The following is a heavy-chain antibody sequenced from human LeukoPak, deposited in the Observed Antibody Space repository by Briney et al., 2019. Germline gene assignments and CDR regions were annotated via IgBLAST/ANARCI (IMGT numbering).Heavy chain of an antibody. D-gene: IGHD6-19*01. CDR2: IYTSGST. Sequence: PSETLSLTCTVSGGSISSGSYYWSWIRQPAGKGLEWIGRIYTSGSTNYNPSLKSRVTISVDTSKNQFSLKLSSVTAADTAVYYCARLLAVAGNGFDDWGQGTLVTVSS. CDR1: GGSISSGSYY. V-gene: IGHV4-61*02. CDR3: ARLLAVAGNGFDD. J-gene: IGHJ4*02.